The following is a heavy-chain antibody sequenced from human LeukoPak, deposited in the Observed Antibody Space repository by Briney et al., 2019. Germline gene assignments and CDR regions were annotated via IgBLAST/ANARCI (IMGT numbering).Heavy chain of an antibody. J-gene: IGHJ4*02. CDR3: AKEDYSWYVFDY. V-gene: IGHV3-30*04. D-gene: IGHD3-10*01. CDR2: ISYDGSNK. Sequence: GGSLRLSCAASGFTFSSYAMHWVRQAPGKGLEWVAVISYDGSNKYYADSVKGRFTISRDNSKNTLYLQMNSLRAEDTAVYYCAKEDYSWYVFDYWGQGTLVTVSS. CDR1: GFTFSSYA.